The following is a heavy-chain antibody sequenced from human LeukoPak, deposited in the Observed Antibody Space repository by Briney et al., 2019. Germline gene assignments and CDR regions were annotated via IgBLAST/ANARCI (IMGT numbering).Heavy chain of an antibody. V-gene: IGHV4-4*02. D-gene: IGHD3-3*01. CDR3: ARGRLVLRFLEWSHYYYGMDV. J-gene: IGHJ6*02. CDR2: INHSGST. CDR1: GGSISSSNW. Sequence: PSGTLSLTCVVSGGSISSSNWWSWVRQPPGKGLEWIGEINHSGSTNYNPSLKSRVTISVDTSKNQFSLKLSSVTAADTAVYYCARGRLVLRFLEWSHYYYGMDVWGQGTTVTVSS.